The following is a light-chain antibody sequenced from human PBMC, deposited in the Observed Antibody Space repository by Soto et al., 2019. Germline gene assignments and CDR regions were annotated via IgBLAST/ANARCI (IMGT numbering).Light chain of an antibody. V-gene: IGKV3-11*01. J-gene: IGKJ1*01. CDR2: DAS. CDR3: QQRSNWPPL. CDR1: QSVSSY. Sequence: IVMTQSPGTLSLSPGERATLSCRASQSVSSYLAWYQQKPGQAPRLLISDASDRATGIPDRFSGSGSGTDFTLTISSLEPGDFAVYYCQQRSNWPPLFGQGTKVDIK.